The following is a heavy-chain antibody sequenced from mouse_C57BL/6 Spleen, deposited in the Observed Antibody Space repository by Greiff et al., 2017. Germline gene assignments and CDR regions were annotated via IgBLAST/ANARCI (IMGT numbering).Heavy chain of an antibody. CDR1: GFTFSSYG. Sequence: EVKVVESGGDLVKPGGSLKLSCAASGFTFSSYGMSWVRQTPDKRLEWVATISSGGSYTYYPDSVKGRFTISRDNAKNTLYLQMSSLKSEDTAMYYCARRYCNYTFFDYWGQGTTLTVSS. CDR3: ARRYCNYTFFDY. D-gene: IGHD2-10*02. CDR2: ISSGGSYT. J-gene: IGHJ2*01. V-gene: IGHV5-6*02.